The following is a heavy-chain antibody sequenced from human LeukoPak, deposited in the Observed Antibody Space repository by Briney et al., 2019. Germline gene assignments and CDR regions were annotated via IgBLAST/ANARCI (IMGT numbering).Heavy chain of an antibody. Sequence: SETLSLTCTVSGGSISSYYWSWIRQPPGKGLEWIGYIYYSGSTNYNPSLKSRVTISVDTSKNQFSLKLSSVTAADTAVYYCARGVGYCSSTSCWWYFDLWGRGTLVTVSS. D-gene: IGHD2-2*01. CDR3: ARGVGYCSSTSCWWYFDL. CDR2: IYYSGST. CDR1: GGSISSYY. J-gene: IGHJ2*01. V-gene: IGHV4-59*01.